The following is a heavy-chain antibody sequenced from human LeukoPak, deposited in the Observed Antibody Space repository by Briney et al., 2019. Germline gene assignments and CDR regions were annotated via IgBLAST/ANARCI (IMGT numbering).Heavy chain of an antibody. J-gene: IGHJ5*02. D-gene: IGHD3-22*01. CDR1: GGSISSYY. V-gene: IGHV4-38-2*02. CDR3: ARLYYDSSGWFWFDP. CDR2: IYHSGST. Sequence: PSETLSLTCTVSGGSISSYYWGWIRQPPGKGLEWIGSIYHSGSTYYNPSLKSRVTISVDTSKNQFSLKLSSVTAADTAVYYCARLYYDSSGWFWFDPWGQGTLVTVSS.